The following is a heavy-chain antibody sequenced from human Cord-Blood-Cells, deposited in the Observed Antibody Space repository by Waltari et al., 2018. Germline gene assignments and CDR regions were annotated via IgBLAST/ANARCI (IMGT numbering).Heavy chain of an antibody. CDR1: GGSFSGYY. D-gene: IGHD4-17*01. CDR3: ARGDYHDY. V-gene: IGHV4-34*01. J-gene: IGHJ4*02. CDR2: IKHSGST. Sequence: QVQLQQWGAGLLKPSETLSLPCAVYGGSFSGYYWSWIRQPPGKGLEWIGEIKHSGSTNYNPSLKSRVTISVDTSKNQFSLKLSSVTAADTAVYYCARGDYHDYWGQGTLVTVSS.